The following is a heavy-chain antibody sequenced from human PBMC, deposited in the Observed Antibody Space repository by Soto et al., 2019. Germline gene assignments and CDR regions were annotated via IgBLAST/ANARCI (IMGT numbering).Heavy chain of an antibody. CDR1: GDSISITSYY. J-gene: IGHJ4*02. V-gene: IGHV4-39*01. D-gene: IGHD2-15*01. Sequence: SETLSLPCTVSGDSISITSYYWVCVRQPPGKGLEWIGSIHYSGSTHYNPSLQSRVTISGDASKKQFSLKLRSVTAADTAVYYCASTKDETLYFDYWGQGTLVTVSS. CDR3: ASTKDETLYFDY. CDR2: IHYSGST.